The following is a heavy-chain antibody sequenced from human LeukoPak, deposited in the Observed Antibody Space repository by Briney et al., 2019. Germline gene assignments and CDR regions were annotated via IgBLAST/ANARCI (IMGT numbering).Heavy chain of an antibody. CDR1: AYTLTCYG. J-gene: IGHJ4*02. CDR2: ISVNNGNT. Sequence: ASVKFSCTAPAYTLTCYGINWARQAPGQGLEWMGWISVNNGNTNYAQKLQGRVTMTTDTSTSTAYMELRSLRSDDTAVYYCASCAKATTMTYFDYWGQGTLVTVSS. CDR3: ASCAKATTMTYFDY. D-gene: IGHD4-17*01. V-gene: IGHV1-18*01.